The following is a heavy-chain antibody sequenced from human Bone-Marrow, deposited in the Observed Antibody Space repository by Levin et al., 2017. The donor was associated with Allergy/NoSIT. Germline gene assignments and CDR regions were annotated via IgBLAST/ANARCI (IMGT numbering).Heavy chain of an antibody. CDR1: GYTFTSYY. D-gene: IGHD6-19*01. V-gene: IGHV1-46*01. J-gene: IGHJ4*02. Sequence: GASVKVSCKASGYTFTSYYIHWVRQAPGQGLEWMGVINPSDGGTSHAQKFLGRVALTSDTSTSTVYMELSSLRSEDTAVFYCARDPRYTSGWFPPFDYWGQGTLITVSS. CDR2: INPSDGGT. CDR3: ARDPRYTSGWFPPFDY.